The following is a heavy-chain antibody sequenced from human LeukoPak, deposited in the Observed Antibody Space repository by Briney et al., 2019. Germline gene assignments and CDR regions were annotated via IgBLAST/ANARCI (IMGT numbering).Heavy chain of an antibody. J-gene: IGHJ4*02. CDR3: ARVYYGSEFSALTYYFDY. CDR2: IYYSGST. Sequence: SQTLSLTCTVSGGSISSGGYYWSWIRQHPGKGLEWIGYIYYSGSTYYNPSLKSRVTISVDTSKNQFSLKLSSVTAADTAVYYWARVYYGSEFSALTYYFDYWGRGTLATVSS. V-gene: IGHV4-31*03. D-gene: IGHD3-10*01. CDR1: GGSISSGGYY.